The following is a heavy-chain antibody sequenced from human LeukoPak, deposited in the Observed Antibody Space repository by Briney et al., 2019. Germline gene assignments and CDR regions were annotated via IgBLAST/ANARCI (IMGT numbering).Heavy chain of an antibody. D-gene: IGHD3-10*01. CDR3: ARGGPRPYYYYYMDV. CDR1: GYTFTGYY. Sequence: GASVKVSCKASGYTFTGYYMHWVRQAPGQGLEWMGRINPNSGGTNYAQKFQGRVTMTRDTSISTAYMELSRLRSDDTAVYYCARGGPRPYYYYYMDVWGKGTMVTVSS. J-gene: IGHJ6*03. CDR2: INPNSGGT. V-gene: IGHV1-2*06.